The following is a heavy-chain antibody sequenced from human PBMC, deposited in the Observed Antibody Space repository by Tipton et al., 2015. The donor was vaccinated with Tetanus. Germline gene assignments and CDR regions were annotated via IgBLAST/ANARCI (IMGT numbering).Heavy chain of an antibody. V-gene: IGHV4-30-2*03. Sequence: LRLSCVVSGFTFEDYAMHWVRQAPGKGLEWIGSVFDSGTSYYNPSLKSRVTISVDTSKNHFSLRLSSVTAAETAVYYCAEGRRFCSSNSCHEYYFDSWGRGTLVTVSS. D-gene: IGHD2-2*01. CDR3: AEGRRFCSSNSCHEYYFDS. CDR2: VFDSGTS. CDR1: GFTFEDYA. J-gene: IGHJ4*02.